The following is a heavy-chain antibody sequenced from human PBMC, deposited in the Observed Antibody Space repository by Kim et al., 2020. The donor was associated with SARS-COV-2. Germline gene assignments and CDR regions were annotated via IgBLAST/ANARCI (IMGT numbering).Heavy chain of an antibody. CDR3: ARKRSSQDAFDI. D-gene: IGHD6-19*01. J-gene: IGHJ3*02. Sequence: NYNPSLQSRVTISVDKSKNQFSLKLSSVTAADTAVYYCARKRSSQDAFDIWGQGTMVTVSS. V-gene: IGHV4-4*02.